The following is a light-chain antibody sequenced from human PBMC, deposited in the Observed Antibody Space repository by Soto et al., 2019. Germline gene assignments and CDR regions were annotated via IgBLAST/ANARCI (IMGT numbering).Light chain of an antibody. J-gene: IGKJ1*01. CDR1: QYIGSA. V-gene: IGKV3-15*01. CDR2: DAS. Sequence: EIVLRQSPGTLSLSPGERASLFCRASQYIGSAVAWYHQRSGQAPRLLIFDASIRVPTTPARFSGSVSGTEFTLTISSLESEDVAVYFCQQYGDRPRTFGQGTKVDI. CDR3: QQYGDRPRT.